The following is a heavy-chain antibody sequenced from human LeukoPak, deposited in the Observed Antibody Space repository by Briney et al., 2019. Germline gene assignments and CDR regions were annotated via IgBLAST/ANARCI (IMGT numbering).Heavy chain of an antibody. Sequence: PGGSLRLSCATSGFTFSNAWMNWVRQAPGKGLEWVGRIRSNSDGGTTEYAASVKGRFTISRDDSKRIAYLQMNSLETEDTAVYYCAKPATSILIYFDSWGQGILVTVSS. CDR2: IRSNSDGGTT. CDR3: AKPATSILIYFDS. D-gene: IGHD2-2*01. CDR1: GFTFSNAW. V-gene: IGHV3-15*07. J-gene: IGHJ4*02.